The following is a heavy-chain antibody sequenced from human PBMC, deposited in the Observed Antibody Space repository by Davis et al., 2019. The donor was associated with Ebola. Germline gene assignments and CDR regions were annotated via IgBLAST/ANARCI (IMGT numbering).Heavy chain of an antibody. CDR3: ARDNWVAGESCDY. CDR2: ISYDGRNE. CDR1: GFTFSVYA. Sequence: GESLKISCAASGFTFSVYAMHWVRQAPGKGLEWVAAISYDGRNEYYADSVKGRFSISRDNSKDTLYLQMNSLRVEDTVVYYCARDNWVAGESCDYWGQGTLVTVSS. V-gene: IGHV3-30*04. J-gene: IGHJ4*02. D-gene: IGHD6-19*01.